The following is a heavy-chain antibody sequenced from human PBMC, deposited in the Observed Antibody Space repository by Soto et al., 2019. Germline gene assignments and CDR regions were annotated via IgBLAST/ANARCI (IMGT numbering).Heavy chain of an antibody. CDR3: AKAKNDYNWDNRPPSDY. CDR2: ISANDVGT. V-gene: IGHV3-23*01. Sequence: GGSLRLSCEASGFTLRNYAMTWARQAPGRGLEWVSLISANDVGTYYAESVKTRFTISTDQSRNTVYLQMDSLRADDTAIYYCAKAKNDYNWDNRPPSDYWGQGTLVTVSS. D-gene: IGHD1-20*01. CDR1: GFTLRNYA. J-gene: IGHJ4*02.